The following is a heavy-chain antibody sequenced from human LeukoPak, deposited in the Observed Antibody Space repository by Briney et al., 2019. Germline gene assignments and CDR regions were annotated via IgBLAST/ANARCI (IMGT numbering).Heavy chain of an antibody. CDR2: MNPNSGNT. CDR1: GYTFTSYD. V-gene: IGHV1-8*01. D-gene: IGHD3-10*01. CDR3: ARFRAGVGEPYGDY. J-gene: IGHJ4*02. Sequence: VASVKVSCKASGYTFTSYDINWVRQATGRGLEWMGWMNPNSGNTGYAQKFQGRVTMTRNTSISTAYMELSSLRSEDTAVYYCARFRAGVGEPYGDYWGQGTLVTVSS.